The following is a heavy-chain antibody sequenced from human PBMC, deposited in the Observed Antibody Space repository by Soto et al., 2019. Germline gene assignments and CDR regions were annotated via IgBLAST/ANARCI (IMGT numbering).Heavy chain of an antibody. V-gene: IGHV1-18*01. Sequence: QVQLVQSGAEVRKHGASVKVSCKASGYTFSSHGIIWVRQAPGQGLEWMGWISGYNGNAKYAQRFQGRVTMTTDTSTSTVYMDLRSLGSDDSAVYYCAREGSYGWYDCWGQGTLVTVSS. CDR3: AREGSYGWYDC. CDR1: GYTFSSHG. CDR2: ISGYNGNA. D-gene: IGHD2-15*01. J-gene: IGHJ5*01.